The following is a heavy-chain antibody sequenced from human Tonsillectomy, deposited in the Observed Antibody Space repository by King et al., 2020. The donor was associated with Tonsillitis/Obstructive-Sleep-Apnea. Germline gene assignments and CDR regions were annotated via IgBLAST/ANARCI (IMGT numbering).Heavy chain of an antibody. CDR1: GFSLSTSGVG. J-gene: IGHJ6*03. CDR2: IYWDDDK. Sequence: QFTLKESGPTLVKPTQTLTLTCTFSGFSLSTSGVGVGWIRQPPGKALEWLALIYWDDDKRYSPSLKSRLTITKDTSKNQVVLTLTNMDPVDTATYYCVHQLHDYGGNSYYYYMDVWGKGTTVTVSS. V-gene: IGHV2-5*02. CDR3: VHQLHDYGGNSYYYYMDV. D-gene: IGHD4-23*01.